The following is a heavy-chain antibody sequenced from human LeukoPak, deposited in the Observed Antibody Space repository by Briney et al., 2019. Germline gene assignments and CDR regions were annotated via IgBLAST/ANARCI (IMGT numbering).Heavy chain of an antibody. V-gene: IGHV3-33*01. Sequence: GRSLRLSCAASGFTFSSYGMHWVRQAPGKGLEWVAIMWYDGSNKYYADSVKGRFTISRDDSKNTLYLQMNSLRAEDTAVYYCARLYGTYPGWFDPWGQGTLVTVSS. CDR2: MWYDGSNK. D-gene: IGHD4-17*01. CDR3: ARLYGTYPGWFDP. CDR1: GFTFSSYG. J-gene: IGHJ5*02.